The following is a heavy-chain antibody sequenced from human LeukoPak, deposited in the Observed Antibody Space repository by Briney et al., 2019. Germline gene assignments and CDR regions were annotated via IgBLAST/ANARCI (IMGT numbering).Heavy chain of an antibody. Sequence: GASVKVSCKASGYTFTSYAMHWVRQAPGQRLEWMGWINAGNGNTKYSQNFQGRVTITRDTSASTAHMELSSLRSEDTAVYYCAREWGILPGYHMGANLQHWGQGILVTDCS. CDR3: AREWGILPGYHMGANLQH. V-gene: IGHV1-3*01. J-gene: IGHJ1*01. D-gene: IGHD3-9*01. CDR2: INAGNGNT. CDR1: GYTFTSYA.